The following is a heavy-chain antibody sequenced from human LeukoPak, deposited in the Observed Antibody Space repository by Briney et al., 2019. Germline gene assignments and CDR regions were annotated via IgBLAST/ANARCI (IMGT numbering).Heavy chain of an antibody. J-gene: IGHJ4*02. CDR3: AMVNWGELYFDY. CDR1: GDSVSNNRAA. V-gene: IGHV6-1*01. D-gene: IGHD7-27*01. CDR2: TYYRSKWNN. Sequence: SQTLSLTCAISGDSVSNNRAAWNWIRHSPSRGLVWLGRTYYRSKWNNDSAGCVSRRVIINTYASNNQLSLHFISVTPEDTAVYFCAMVNWGELYFDYWGQGALVTVSS.